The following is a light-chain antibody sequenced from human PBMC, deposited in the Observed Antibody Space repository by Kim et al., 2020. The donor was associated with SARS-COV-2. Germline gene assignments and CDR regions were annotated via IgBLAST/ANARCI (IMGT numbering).Light chain of an antibody. CDR2: KVS. V-gene: IGKV2-30*01. CDR3: MQGTHWPWT. J-gene: IGKJ1*01. CDR1: QSLVYSDGNTY. Sequence: DVVMTQSPLSLPVTLGQPASISCRSSQSLVYSDGNTYLSWFHLRPGQSPRRLIYKVSNRDSGVPDRFSGSGSGTDFTLKISRVEAEDVGVYSCMQGTHWPWTFGQGTKVDIK.